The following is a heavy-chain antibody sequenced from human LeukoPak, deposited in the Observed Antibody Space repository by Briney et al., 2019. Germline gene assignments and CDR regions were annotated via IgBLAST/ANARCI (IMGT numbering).Heavy chain of an antibody. Sequence: SETLSLTCTVSGGSISSGGYYWSWIRQPPGTGLEWIGEISHSGSTNYSPSLKSRVTISVDRSKSQFSLKLSSVTAADTAVYYCARAVAGNDYWGQGTLVTVSS. J-gene: IGHJ4*02. CDR1: GGSISSGGYY. CDR2: ISHSGST. V-gene: IGHV4-39*07. CDR3: ARAVAGNDY. D-gene: IGHD6-19*01.